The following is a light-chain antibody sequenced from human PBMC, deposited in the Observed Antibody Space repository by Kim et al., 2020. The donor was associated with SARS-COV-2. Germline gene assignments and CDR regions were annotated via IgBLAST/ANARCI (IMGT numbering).Light chain of an antibody. J-gene: IGLJ3*02. Sequence: GQSITISCTGNSSDVGGYNYVSWYQQHPGKAPKLMIYDVSKRPSGVSNRFSGSKSGNTASLTISGLQAEDEADYYCSSYTSSSTWVFGGGTKVTVL. CDR2: DVS. CDR1: SSDVGGYNY. CDR3: SSYTSSSTWV. V-gene: IGLV2-14*04.